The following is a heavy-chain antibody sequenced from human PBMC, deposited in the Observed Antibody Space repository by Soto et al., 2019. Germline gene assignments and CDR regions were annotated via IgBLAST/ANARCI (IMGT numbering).Heavy chain of an antibody. Sequence: QAGGSLRLSCAASGFTFSSYGMHWVRQAPGKGLEWVAVIWYDGSNKYYADSVKGRFTISRDNSKNTLYLQMNSLRAEDTAVYYCARVPGSWHYGMDVWGQGTTVTVSS. J-gene: IGHJ6*02. CDR3: ARVPGSWHYGMDV. CDR2: IWYDGSNK. CDR1: GFTFSSYG. D-gene: IGHD3-10*01. V-gene: IGHV3-33*01.